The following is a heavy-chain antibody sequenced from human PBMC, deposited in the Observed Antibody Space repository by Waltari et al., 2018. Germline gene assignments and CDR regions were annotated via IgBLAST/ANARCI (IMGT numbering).Heavy chain of an antibody. Sequence: QVQLQESGPGLVKPSETLSLTCTVSGGSITSYYWSWIRQSPGKGLEWIGYIYYSGSTNYNPSLKSRLTISVDRSNNQFSLNLTSMTAADTAVYYCARVGAPSSGFQRSQPFDYRGQGTLVTVSS. CDR2: IYYSGST. D-gene: IGHD3-22*01. CDR3: ARVGAPSSGFQRSQPFDY. J-gene: IGHJ4*02. CDR1: GGSITSYY. V-gene: IGHV4-59*01.